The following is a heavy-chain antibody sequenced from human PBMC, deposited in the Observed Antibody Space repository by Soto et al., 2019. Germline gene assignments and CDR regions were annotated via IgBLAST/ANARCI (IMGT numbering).Heavy chain of an antibody. Sequence: GGSLRLSCTASGFTFSSNAMHWVRQAPGKGLEWVSGINWNGGSTGYADSVKGRFTISRDNAKNSLYLQMNSLRAEDTALYYCARSIAAPLDFDYWGQGTLVTVSS. D-gene: IGHD6-6*01. V-gene: IGHV3-20*04. CDR2: INWNGGST. CDR1: GFTFSSNA. J-gene: IGHJ4*02. CDR3: ARSIAAPLDFDY.